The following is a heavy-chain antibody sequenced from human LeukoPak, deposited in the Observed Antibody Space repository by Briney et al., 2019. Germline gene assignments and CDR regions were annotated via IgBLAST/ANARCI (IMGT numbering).Heavy chain of an antibody. J-gene: IGHJ4*01. CDR2: ISSSASTT. V-gene: IGHV3-23*01. CDR3: AKRSCSTATCYGGIDY. CDR1: GFTFSNYA. D-gene: IGHD2-2*01. Sequence: GGSLRLSCAASGFTFSNYAMSWVRQAPGKGLEWVSGISSSASTTYNADSVKGRFTISRDNSKNTLYLQMNSLRAGDTALYYCAKRSCSTATCYGGIDYWGQEPWSPSPQ.